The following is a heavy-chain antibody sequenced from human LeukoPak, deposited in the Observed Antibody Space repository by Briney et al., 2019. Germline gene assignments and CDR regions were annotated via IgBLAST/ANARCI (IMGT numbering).Heavy chain of an antibody. J-gene: IGHJ5*02. Sequence: ASVKVSCKASGYTFTSYEINWVRQATGHGLEWMGWMSPDSGNTGYAQKFQGRVTMTRNTSISTAYMELSSLRSEDTAVYYCAREMMRARWFDPGGQGTLVTVSS. CDR2: MSPDSGNT. V-gene: IGHV1-8*01. CDR1: GYTFTSYE. CDR3: AREMMRARWFDP. D-gene: IGHD3-16*01.